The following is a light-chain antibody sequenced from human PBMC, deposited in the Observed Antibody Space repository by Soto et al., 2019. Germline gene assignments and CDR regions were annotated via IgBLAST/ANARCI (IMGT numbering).Light chain of an antibody. Sequence: DIQMTQSPSTLSASVGDRVNITCRASQSISYWLAWYQQKPGKAPKLLIYKASSLESGVPSRFSGSGSGTEFTLTISSLQPDDFATYYCQQYNGYLLTFGGGTKVDIK. CDR2: KAS. V-gene: IGKV1-5*03. CDR3: QQYNGYLLT. J-gene: IGKJ4*01. CDR1: QSISYW.